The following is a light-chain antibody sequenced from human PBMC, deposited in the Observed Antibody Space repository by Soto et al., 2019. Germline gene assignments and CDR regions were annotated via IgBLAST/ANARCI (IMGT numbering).Light chain of an antibody. J-gene: IGLJ3*02. V-gene: IGLV2-8*01. CDR1: SGYGGGSNY. CDR2: EVS. Sequence: QSALTQPPSPSGSPGQSVTISCTGTSGYGGGSNYVSWYRQHPGKAPKLMIYEVSKRPSGVPARFSGSKSGNTASLTVSGLQAEDEADYYCSSYAGSNNFVVFGGGTKLTVL. CDR3: SSYAGSNNFVV.